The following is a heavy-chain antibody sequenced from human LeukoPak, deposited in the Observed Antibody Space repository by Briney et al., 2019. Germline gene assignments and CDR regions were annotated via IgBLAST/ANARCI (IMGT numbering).Heavy chain of an antibody. V-gene: IGHV4-4*07. Sequence: SETLSVTCTVSGGSISSYYWSWIRQPAGKGLEWIGRIYSSGSTDYNPSLKSRVTMSVDTSKIQFSLKLSSVTAADTAVYYCARMYSGSYGGIDYWGQGTLVTVSS. CDR3: ARMYSGSYGGIDY. J-gene: IGHJ4*02. CDR1: GGSISSYY. CDR2: IYSSGST. D-gene: IGHD1-26*01.